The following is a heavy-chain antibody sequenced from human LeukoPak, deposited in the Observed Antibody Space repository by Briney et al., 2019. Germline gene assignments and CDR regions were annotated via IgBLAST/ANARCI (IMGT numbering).Heavy chain of an antibody. Sequence: ASVKVSCKASGYIFTRYGINWVRQAPGQGLEWMGWISPYNVRTNSVQKFQGRVTMITDTSTRTAYMELRSVRADDTAVYYCARDRRVGAKRIYYHHGMDVWGQGPTVTVS. CDR3: ARDRRVGAKRIYYHHGMDV. V-gene: IGHV1-18*01. CDR1: GYIFTRYG. J-gene: IGHJ6*02. D-gene: IGHD1-26*01. CDR2: ISPYNVRT.